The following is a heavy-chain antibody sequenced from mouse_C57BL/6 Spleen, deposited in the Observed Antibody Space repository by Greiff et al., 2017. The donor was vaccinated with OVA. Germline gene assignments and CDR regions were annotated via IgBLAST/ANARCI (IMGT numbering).Heavy chain of an antibody. CDR3: ARRGIYYGSSYRYFDY. Sequence: VQLQQPGTELVKPGASVKLSCKASGYTFTSYWMHWVKQRPGQGLEWIGNINPSNGGTNYNEKFKSKATLTVDKSSSTAYMQLSSLTSEDSAVYYCARRGIYYGSSYRYFDYWGQGTTLTVSS. CDR2: INPSNGGT. J-gene: IGHJ2*01. CDR1: GYTFTSYW. V-gene: IGHV1-53*01. D-gene: IGHD1-1*01.